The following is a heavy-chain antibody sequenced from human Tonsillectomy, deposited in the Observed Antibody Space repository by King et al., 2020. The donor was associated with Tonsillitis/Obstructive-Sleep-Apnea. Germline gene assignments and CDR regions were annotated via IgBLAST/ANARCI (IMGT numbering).Heavy chain of an antibody. V-gene: IGHV1-18*01. D-gene: IGHD1-1*01. J-gene: IGHJ4*02. Sequence: QLVQSGAEVKKPGASVKVSCKASSYTFTSYGITWVRQAPGQGLEWMGWISAFYGNTNYAQKLQGRVTMTTDTSTSTAYMELRSLRSDDTAVYYCARGPRNNSNDEVDYFDYAGQATRVTVSS. CDR2: ISAFYGNT. CDR3: ARGPRNNSNDEVDYFDY. CDR1: SYTFTSYG.